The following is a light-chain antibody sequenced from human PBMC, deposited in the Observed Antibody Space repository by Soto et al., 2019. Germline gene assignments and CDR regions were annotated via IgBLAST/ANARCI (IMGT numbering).Light chain of an antibody. CDR2: EVS. V-gene: IGLV2-14*01. CDR3: SSYTSSSTRV. Sequence: QSALTQPPSVSGSLGQSITISCTGTSSDVGGYNYVSWYQQHPGKAPKLMIYEVSNRPSGVSNRFSGSKSGNTASLTISGLQAEDEADYYCSSYTSSSTRVFGGGTKLTVL. CDR1: SSDVGGYNY. J-gene: IGLJ3*02.